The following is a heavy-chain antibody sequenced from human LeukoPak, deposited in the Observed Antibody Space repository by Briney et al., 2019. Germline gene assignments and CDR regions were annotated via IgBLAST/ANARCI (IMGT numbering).Heavy chain of an antibody. J-gene: IGHJ4*02. CDR3: ARWGLTQSGYGDPIDY. D-gene: IGHD4-17*01. CDR2: IYHSGST. Sequence: SETLSLTCTVSGGSLSTYYWSWIRQPPGKGLEWLGFIYHSGSTTYNPSLRSRVTISLDTSKNQFSLKLSSVTAADTAVYYCARWGLTQSGYGDPIDYWGQGTLVTVSS. CDR1: GGSLSTYY. V-gene: IGHV4-59*08.